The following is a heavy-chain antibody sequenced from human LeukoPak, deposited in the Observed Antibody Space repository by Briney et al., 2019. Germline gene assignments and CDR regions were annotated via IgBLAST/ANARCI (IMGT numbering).Heavy chain of an antibody. D-gene: IGHD6-19*01. Sequence: GGSLRLSCAASGFTFSSYSMNWVRQAPGKGLEWVSSISSTSSYIYYADSVKGRFTISRDNAKNSLYLQMNSLRAEDTAVYYCARTVAGTEHFDYWGQGTLVTVSS. CDR1: GFTFSSYS. V-gene: IGHV3-21*04. CDR3: ARTVAGTEHFDY. J-gene: IGHJ4*02. CDR2: ISSTSSYI.